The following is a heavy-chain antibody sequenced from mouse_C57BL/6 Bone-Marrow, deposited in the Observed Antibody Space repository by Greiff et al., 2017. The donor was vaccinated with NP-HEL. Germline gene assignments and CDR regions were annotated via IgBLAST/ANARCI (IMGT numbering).Heavy chain of an antibody. V-gene: IGHV5-6*01. J-gene: IGHJ2*01. D-gene: IGHD2-5*01. CDR1: GFTFSSYG. CDR2: ISSGGSYT. Sequence: VQLKESGGDLVKPGGSLKLSCAASGFTFSSYGMSWVRQTPDKRLEWVATISSGGSYTYYPDSVKGRFTISRDNAKNTLYLQMSSLKSEDTAMYYCARAEGGDSNEDYFDYWGQGTTLTVSS. CDR3: ARAEGGDSNEDYFDY.